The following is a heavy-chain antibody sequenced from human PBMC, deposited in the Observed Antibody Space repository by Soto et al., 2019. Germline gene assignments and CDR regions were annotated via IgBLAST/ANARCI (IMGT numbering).Heavy chain of an antibody. J-gene: IGHJ3*02. V-gene: IGHV5-10-1*01. CDR2: IDPSDSYT. CDR1: GYSFTSYW. Sequence: GESLKISCKGSGYSFTSYWISWVRQMPGKGLEWMGRIDPSDSYTNYSPSFQGHVTISADKSISTAYLQWSSLKASGTAMYYCARHAGYYYDSSGYYSDHDAFDIWGQGTMVTVSS. CDR3: ARHAGYYYDSSGYYSDHDAFDI. D-gene: IGHD3-22*01.